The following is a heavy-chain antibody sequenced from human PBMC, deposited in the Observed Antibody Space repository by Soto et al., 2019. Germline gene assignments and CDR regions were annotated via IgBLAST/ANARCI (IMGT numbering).Heavy chain of an antibody. CDR3: VRYCGTTLCNGVATRTFDY. V-gene: IGHV3-48*03. Sequence: PGGSLRLSCAASRFTFSTYEMHWFRQAPGKGLEWVSYISTSGSTVYNADSVKGRFTVSRDNTRNSLYLQMDSLRDEDTALYYCVRYCGTTLCNGVATRTFDYWGQGTLVTVSS. CDR1: RFTFSTYE. CDR2: ISTSGSTV. D-gene: IGHD5-12*01. J-gene: IGHJ4*02.